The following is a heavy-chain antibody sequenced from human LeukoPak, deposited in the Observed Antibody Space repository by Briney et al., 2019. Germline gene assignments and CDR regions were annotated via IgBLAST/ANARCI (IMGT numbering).Heavy chain of an antibody. J-gene: IGHJ4*02. Sequence: GGSLRLSCAASGFTFSSYWMHWVRQAPGKGLEWVSSISSSSTYIYYADSVKGRFTISRDNAKNSLYLQMNSLRAEDTAVYYCARDPWGSSSYWGQGILVTVSS. CDR1: GFTFSSYW. CDR2: ISSSSTYI. D-gene: IGHD6-6*01. CDR3: ARDPWGSSSY. V-gene: IGHV3-21*01.